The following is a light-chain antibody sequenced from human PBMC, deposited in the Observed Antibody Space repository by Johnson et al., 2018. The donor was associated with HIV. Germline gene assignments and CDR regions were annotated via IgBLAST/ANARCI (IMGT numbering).Light chain of an antibody. V-gene: IGLV1-51*01. CDR2: DNN. CDR1: SSNIGNNY. CDR3: AAWDSSLRVYV. Sequence: QSVLTQPPSVSAAPGQKVTISCSGSSSNIGNNYVSWYKQLPGTAPKLLIYDNNKRPSGIPDRFSGSKSGPSATLGITGLQTGDEADYYGAAWDSSLRVYVFGTGIKVTVL. J-gene: IGLJ1*01.